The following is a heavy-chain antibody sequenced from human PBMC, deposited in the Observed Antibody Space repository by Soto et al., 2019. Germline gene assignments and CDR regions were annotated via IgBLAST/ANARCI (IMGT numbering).Heavy chain of an antibody. CDR2: IGGGGST. V-gene: IGHV3-23*01. CDR3: ARVAATTGIKSWHYDY. Sequence: GGSLRLSCAASGFNFGNYAISWVRQAPGKGPEWVSSIGGGGSTYYADSVKGRFTISRDNSKNTLYLQMNNVRVEDTGVYYCARVAATTGIKSWHYDYWGQGTLVTVSS. CDR1: GFNFGNYA. D-gene: IGHD4-17*01. J-gene: IGHJ4*02.